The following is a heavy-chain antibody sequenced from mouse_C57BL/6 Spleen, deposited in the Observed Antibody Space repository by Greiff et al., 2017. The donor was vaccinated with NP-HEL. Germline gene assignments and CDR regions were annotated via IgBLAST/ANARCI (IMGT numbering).Heavy chain of an antibody. CDR3: ARYYGYDGGFAY. J-gene: IGHJ3*01. V-gene: IGHV1-22*01. CDR1: GYTFTDYN. D-gene: IGHD2-2*01. Sequence: VQLKESGPELVKPGASVKMSCKASGYTFTDYNMHWVKQSHGKSLEWIGYINPNNGGTSYNQKFKGKATLTVNKSSSTAYMELRSLTSEESAVYYCARYYGYDGGFAYWGQGTLVTVSA. CDR2: INPNNGGT.